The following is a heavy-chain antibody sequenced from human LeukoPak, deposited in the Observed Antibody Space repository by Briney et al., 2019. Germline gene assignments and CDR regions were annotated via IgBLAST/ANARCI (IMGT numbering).Heavy chain of an antibody. D-gene: IGHD7-27*01. V-gene: IGHV4-59*08. Sequence: SETLSLTCTVSGGSISSYYWSWIRQPPGKGLEWIGYIYYSGSTNYNPSLKSRVTISVDTSKNQFSLKLCSVTAADTAVYYCARRHWGPIDYWGQGTLVTVSS. CDR1: GGSISSYY. CDR2: IYYSGST. J-gene: IGHJ4*02. CDR3: ARRHWGPIDY.